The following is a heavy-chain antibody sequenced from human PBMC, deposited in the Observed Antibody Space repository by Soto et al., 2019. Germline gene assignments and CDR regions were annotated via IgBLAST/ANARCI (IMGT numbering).Heavy chain of an antibody. CDR2: ISSSGGST. Sequence: GGSLRLSCAASGFTFSSNAMSWVRQAPGKGLEWVSGISSSGGSTYYADSVKGRFTISRDNSKNMLYLQMNNLRAEDTAVYYCEKAQGGSYFDYWGQGTMATVYS. V-gene: IGHV3-23*01. CDR3: EKAQGGSYFDY. D-gene: IGHD2-15*01. J-gene: IGHJ4*02. CDR1: GFTFSSNA.